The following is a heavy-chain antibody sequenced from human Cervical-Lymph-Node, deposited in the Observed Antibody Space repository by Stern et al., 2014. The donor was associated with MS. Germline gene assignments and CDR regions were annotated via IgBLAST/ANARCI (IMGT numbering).Heavy chain of an antibody. V-gene: IGHV3-30*04. CDR2: ISYDGSNK. Sequence: QVQLVQSGGGVVQPERSLRLSCVASGFTFSSFAMHWVRQAPGKGLEWVAIISYDGSNKYYADSVKGRFTISRDNSKNTLYLQMDSLRPEDTAVYYCAAVTIYPRPLDYWGQGTLVTVSS. CDR3: AAVTIYPRPLDY. J-gene: IGHJ4*02. CDR1: GFTFSSFA. D-gene: IGHD5-24*01.